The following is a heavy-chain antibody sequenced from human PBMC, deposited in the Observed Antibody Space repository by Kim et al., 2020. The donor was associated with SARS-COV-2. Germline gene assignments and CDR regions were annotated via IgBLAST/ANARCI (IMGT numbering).Heavy chain of an antibody. V-gene: IGHV3-53*01. CDR1: GFTVSSNY. J-gene: IGHJ4*02. CDR3: ARGGRGYSPFDY. Sequence: WGSLRLSCAASGFTVSSNYMNWVRQAPGKGLEWVSVLYSTGIIYYAASVKGRFTISRDNSKNTLFLQMNSLRAEDTAVYYCARGGRGYSPFDYWGRGTLV. D-gene: IGHD5-12*01. CDR2: LYSTGII.